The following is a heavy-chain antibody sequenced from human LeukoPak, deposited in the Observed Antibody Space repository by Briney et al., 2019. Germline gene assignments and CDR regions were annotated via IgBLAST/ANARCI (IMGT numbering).Heavy chain of an antibody. D-gene: IGHD6-19*01. V-gene: IGHV3-23*01. Sequence: GGSLRLSCAASGFTFSSYAMSWVRQAPGKGLEWVSGISGSGSSTYYADSVKGRFTISRDNSRNTLYLQMNSLRAEDTAVYYCAKAQWLSPIPDYWGQGTLVTVSS. CDR1: GFTFSSYA. CDR2: ISGSGSST. CDR3: AKAQWLSPIPDY. J-gene: IGHJ4*02.